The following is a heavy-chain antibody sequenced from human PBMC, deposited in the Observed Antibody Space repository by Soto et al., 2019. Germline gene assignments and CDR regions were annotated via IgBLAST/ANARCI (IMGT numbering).Heavy chain of an antibody. CDR3: ARSSIVVVTAWPNWFDP. CDR2: INHSGST. CDR1: GGSFSGYY. J-gene: IGHJ5*02. D-gene: IGHD2-21*02. V-gene: IGHV4-34*01. Sequence: SETLSLTCAVYGGSFSGYYWSWIRQPPGKGLEWIGEINHSGSTNYNPSLKSRVTISVDTSKNQSSLKLSSVTAADTAVYYCARSSIVVVTAWPNWFDPWGQGTLVTVSS.